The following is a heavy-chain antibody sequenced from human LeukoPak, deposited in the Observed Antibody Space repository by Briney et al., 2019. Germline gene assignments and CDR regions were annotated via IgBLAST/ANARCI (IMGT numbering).Heavy chain of an antibody. V-gene: IGHV3-23*01. CDR2: ISDSGGRT. J-gene: IGHJ4*02. D-gene: IGHD3-22*01. CDR1: GITLSNYG. CDR3: ANRGVVIRVIRVGFPKEADYSDS. Sequence: GGSLRLSCAVSGITLSNYGVSWVRQAPGQGLELVAGISDSGGRTNYAYFVMGGFTTSRDKPKNPLYLQMTSRRAEHPTVYFCANRGVVIRVIRVGFPKEADYSDSWGQGALVTVSS.